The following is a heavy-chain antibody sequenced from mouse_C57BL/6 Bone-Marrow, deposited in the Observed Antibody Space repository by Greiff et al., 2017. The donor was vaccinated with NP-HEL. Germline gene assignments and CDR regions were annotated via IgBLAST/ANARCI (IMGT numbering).Heavy chain of an antibody. CDR3: ARYYYGSSSFDN. D-gene: IGHD1-1*01. V-gene: IGHV1-72*01. CDR2: LDPNRGGT. Sequence: VQLQPPGAELVKPGASVKLSCKASGYTFTSYLMHWVQQRPGRGLEWIGRLDPNRGGTKYNEKFKSKDTLTVDKPSSTAYMQLNSLTSEDSAVYYCARYYYGSSSFDNWGQGTTLTVSS. CDR1: GYTFTSYL. J-gene: IGHJ2*01.